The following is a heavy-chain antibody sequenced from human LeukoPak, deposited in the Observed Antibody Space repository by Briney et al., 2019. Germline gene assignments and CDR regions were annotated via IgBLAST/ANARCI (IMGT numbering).Heavy chain of an antibody. V-gene: IGHV4-34*01. CDR3: ASLYYYGSGSYRTPFDY. CDR2: INHSGST. J-gene: IGHJ4*02. Sequence: PSETLSLTCAVYGGSFSGYYWSWIRQPPGKGLEWIGEINHSGSTNYNPSLKSRVTISVGTSKNQFSLKLSSVTAADTAVYYCASLYYYGSGSYRTPFDYWGQGTLVTVSS. CDR1: GGSFSGYY. D-gene: IGHD3-10*01.